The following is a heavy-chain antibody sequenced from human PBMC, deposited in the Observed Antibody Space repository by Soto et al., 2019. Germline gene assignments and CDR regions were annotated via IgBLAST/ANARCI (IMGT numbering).Heavy chain of an antibody. CDR1: GFSLSTSGVG. D-gene: IGHD3-10*01. CDR2: IYWNDDK. V-gene: IGHV2-5*01. J-gene: IGHJ6*02. CDR3: AHNSELWFGSPYYYYGMDV. Sequence: SGPTLVNPTQTLTLTCTFSGFSLSTSGVGVGWIRQPPGKALEWLALIYWNDDKRYSPSLKSRLTITKDTSKNQVVLTMTNMDPVDTATYYCAHNSELWFGSPYYYYGMDVWGQGTTVTVSS.